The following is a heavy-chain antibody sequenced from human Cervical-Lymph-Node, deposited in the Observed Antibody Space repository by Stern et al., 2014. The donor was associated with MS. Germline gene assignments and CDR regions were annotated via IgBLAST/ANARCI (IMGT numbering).Heavy chain of an antibody. J-gene: IGHJ4*02. V-gene: IGHV1-46*03. Sequence: VQLVQSGAEVKKPGASVKVSCKASGYTFTSHYMHWVRQAPGQGLEWMGIINPSGGSTSYAQKFQGRVTMTRDTSTSTVYMELSSLRSEDTAVYYCARDSSLYYYDSSGYYPAYWGQGTLVTVSS. CDR3: ARDSSLYYYDSSGYYPAY. D-gene: IGHD3-22*01. CDR1: GYTFTSHY. CDR2: INPSGGST.